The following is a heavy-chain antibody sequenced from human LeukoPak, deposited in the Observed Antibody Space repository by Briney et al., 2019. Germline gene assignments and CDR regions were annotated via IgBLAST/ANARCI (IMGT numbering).Heavy chain of an antibody. CDR2: IYYSGST. D-gene: IGHD1-26*01. V-gene: IGHV4-39*01. J-gene: IGHJ5*02. CDR1: GFTFSSYE. CDR3: ARHEYSGSYYGLSWFDP. Sequence: GSLRLSCAASGFTFSSYEMNWVRQPPGKGLEWIASIYYSGSTYYNPSLKSRVTISVDTSKNQLSLKLSSLTAADTAVYYCARHEYSGSYYGLSWFDPWGQGTLVTVSS.